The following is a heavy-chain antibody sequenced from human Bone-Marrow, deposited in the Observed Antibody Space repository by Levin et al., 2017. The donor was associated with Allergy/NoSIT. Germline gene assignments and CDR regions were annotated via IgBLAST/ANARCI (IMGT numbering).Heavy chain of an antibody. V-gene: IGHV4-39*02. CDR3: ARESQGIAIVGVIDY. J-gene: IGHJ4*02. Sequence: PSETLSLTCTVSGGSISSSSYYWGWIRQPPGKGLEWIGSIYYSGTSYSNSSLKSRVTLSVDTSKNQFSLKLSSVTAPDTAVYYCARESQGIAIVGVIDYWGQGILVTVSS. CDR2: IYYSGTS. D-gene: IGHD2-2*01. CDR1: GGSISSSSYY.